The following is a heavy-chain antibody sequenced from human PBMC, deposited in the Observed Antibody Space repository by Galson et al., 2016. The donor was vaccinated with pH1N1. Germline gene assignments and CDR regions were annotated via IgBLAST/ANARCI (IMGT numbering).Heavy chain of an antibody. CDR2: INNLGGST. Sequence: SLRLSCAASGFTFRTYAMHWVRQAPGKGLEYVSGINNLGGSTYYANSVKGRFTISRDNAKNTLYLQMGSLRPEDMAVYFCTRQGPMVRGVARWLDYWGQGTLVTVSS. V-gene: IGHV3-64*01. CDR1: GFTFRTYA. D-gene: IGHD3-10*01. CDR3: TRQGPMVRGVARWLDY. J-gene: IGHJ4*02.